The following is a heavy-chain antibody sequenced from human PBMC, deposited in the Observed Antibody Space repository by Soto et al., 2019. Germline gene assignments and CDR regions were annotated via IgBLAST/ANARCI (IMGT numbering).Heavy chain of an antibody. CDR2: ISSSSSYT. D-gene: IGHD6-19*01. Sequence: QVQLVESGGGLVKPGGSLRLSCAASGFTFSDYYMIWIRQAPGKGLKWVSYISSSSSYTNYADSVKGRFTISRDNAKNSLNLQMNSLRADDTAMYYCARVRALAADGMDVWGQGTTVTVSS. J-gene: IGHJ6*02. CDR1: GFTFSDYY. V-gene: IGHV3-11*05. CDR3: ARVRALAADGMDV.